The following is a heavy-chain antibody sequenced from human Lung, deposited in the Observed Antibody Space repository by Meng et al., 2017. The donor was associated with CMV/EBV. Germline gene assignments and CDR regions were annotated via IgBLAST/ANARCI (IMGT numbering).Heavy chain of an antibody. Sequence: GESLKISCAASGFNFRGRWMYWVRQVPGKGLFWVSGINNDGSAVMYADYVKGRFTISRDNAKNMLHLQMNGLRAEDTAVYYCARSGVVYELLYVTNSDEDYFDTWXQGAXVTVSS. J-gene: IGHJ4*02. D-gene: IGHD3-3*01. V-gene: IGHV3-74*03. CDR3: ARSGVVYELLYVTNSDEDYFDT. CDR2: INNDGSAV. CDR1: GFNFRGRW.